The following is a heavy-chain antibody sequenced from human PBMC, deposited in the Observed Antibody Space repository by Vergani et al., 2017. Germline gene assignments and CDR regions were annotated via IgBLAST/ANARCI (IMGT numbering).Heavy chain of an antibody. CDR3: ASAYGDYRRSINWFDP. CDR1: GDSISSSNW. J-gene: IGHJ5*02. D-gene: IGHD4-17*01. Sequence: QVQLQESGPGLVKPPGTLSLTCAVSGDSISSSNWWSWVRQPPGKGLEWIGEIYHSGSTNYNPSLKSRVTISVDKSKNQFSLKLSSVTAADTAVYYCASAYGDYRRSINWFDPWGQGTLVTVSS. V-gene: IGHV4-4*03. CDR2: IYHSGST.